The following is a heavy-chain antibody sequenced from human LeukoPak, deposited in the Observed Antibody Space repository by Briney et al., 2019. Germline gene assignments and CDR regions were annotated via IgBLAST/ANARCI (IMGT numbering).Heavy chain of an antibody. D-gene: IGHD1-1*01. J-gene: IGHJ4*02. V-gene: IGHV4-39*01. CDR1: GDSITTTSYY. Sequence: SETLSLTCTVSGDSITTTSYYWGWLRQPPGKGLEWIANIYYSGSTYYNPSLESRVTISVDTSKNQFSLKLRSVTAADTAVCYCARRGTSYFDYWGQGTLVTVSS. CDR3: ARRGTSYFDY. CDR2: IYYSGST.